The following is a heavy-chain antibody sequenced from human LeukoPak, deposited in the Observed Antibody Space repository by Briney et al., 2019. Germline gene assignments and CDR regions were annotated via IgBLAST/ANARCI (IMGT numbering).Heavy chain of an antibody. CDR1: GFTFSSFA. J-gene: IGHJ3*01. Sequence: GGSLRLSCAASGFTFSSFALSWIRQAPGKGLEWVSAIGTSSANTYYADSVKGRFTISRDNSQNTLYLQINNLRAEDTAVYYCARDPPVLRYFDWLPQRDAFDVWGQGTMVTVSS. D-gene: IGHD3-9*01. CDR2: IGTSSANT. CDR3: ARDPPVLRYFDWLPQRDAFDV. V-gene: IGHV3-23*01.